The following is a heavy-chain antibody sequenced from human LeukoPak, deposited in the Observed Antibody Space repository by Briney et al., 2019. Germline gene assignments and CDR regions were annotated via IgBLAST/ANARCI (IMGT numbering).Heavy chain of an antibody. D-gene: IGHD3-10*01. CDR1: GYTFTGYN. V-gene: IGHV1-2*02. Sequence: ASVKVSCKASGYTFTGYNIHWVRQAPGQGLEWMGWINPNSGGTNYSQKFQGRVTMTRDTSISTAYMELSRLRSDDTAVYYCARDHSNGSGRHYYYYYMDVWGKGTTVTISS. CDR2: INPNSGGT. CDR3: ARDHSNGSGRHYYYYYMDV. J-gene: IGHJ6*03.